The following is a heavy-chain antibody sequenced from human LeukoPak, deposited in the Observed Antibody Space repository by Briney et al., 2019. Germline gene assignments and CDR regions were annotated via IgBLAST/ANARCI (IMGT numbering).Heavy chain of an antibody. V-gene: IGHV3-48*01. CDR3: ARDGGIAAADAFDY. CDR1: GFTFSSYS. J-gene: IGHJ4*02. D-gene: IGHD6-13*01. CDR2: ISSSSSTI. Sequence: GSLRLSCAASGFTFSSYSMNWVRQAPGKGLEWVSYISSSSSTIYYADSVKGRFTISRDSAKNSLYLQMNSLRAEDTAVYYCARDGGIAAADAFDYWGQGTLVTVSS.